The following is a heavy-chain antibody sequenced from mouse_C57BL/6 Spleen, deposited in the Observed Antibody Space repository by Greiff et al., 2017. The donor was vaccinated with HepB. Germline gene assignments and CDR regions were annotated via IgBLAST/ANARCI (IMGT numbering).Heavy chain of an antibody. J-gene: IGHJ4*01. CDR2: IYPGDGDT. V-gene: IGHV1-82*01. CDR3: ARSHYGSSLYYYAMDY. D-gene: IGHD1-1*01. Sequence: VQLQQSGPELVKPGASVKISCKASGYAFSSSWMNWVKQRPGKGLEWIGRIYPGDGDTNYNGKFKGKDTLTADKSSSTAYMQLSSLTSEDSAVYVCARSHYGSSLYYYAMDYWGQGTSVTVSS. CDR1: GYAFSSSW.